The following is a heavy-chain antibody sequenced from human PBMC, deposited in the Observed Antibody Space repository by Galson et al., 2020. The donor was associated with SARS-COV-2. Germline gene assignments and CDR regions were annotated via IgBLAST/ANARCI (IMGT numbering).Heavy chain of an antibody. J-gene: IGHJ4*02. Sequence: SETLSLTCAVSGGSISXXXXXXXXXXPPGKGXEWXXEXXXXXXXXXXPSLRSRVTISLDKSQNQFSLQLTSVTAADTAVYYCVRSLEWSFDYWGPGTLVTVSS. CDR3: VRSLEWSFDY. CDR2: XXXXXXX. CDR1: GGSISXXXX. D-gene: IGHD3-3*01. V-gene: IGHV4-4*02.